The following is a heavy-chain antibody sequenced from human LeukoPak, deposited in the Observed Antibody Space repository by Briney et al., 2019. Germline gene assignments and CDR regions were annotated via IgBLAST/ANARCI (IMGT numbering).Heavy chain of an antibody. CDR1: GFTFSSYS. CDR2: ISSSSSTI. J-gene: IGHJ4*02. D-gene: IGHD3-9*01. V-gene: IGHV3-48*01. Sequence: GGSLRLSCAASGFTFSSYSMNWVRQAPGKGLEWVSYISSSSSTIYYADSVKGRFTISRDNAKNSLYLQMNSLRAEDTAVYYCAREPPYYDILTGPDYWGQGTPVTVSS. CDR3: AREPPYYDILTGPDY.